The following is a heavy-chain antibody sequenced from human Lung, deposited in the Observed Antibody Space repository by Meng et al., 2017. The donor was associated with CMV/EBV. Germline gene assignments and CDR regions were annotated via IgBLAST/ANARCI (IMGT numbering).Heavy chain of an antibody. CDR3: ARGNYYDFWSGYGAPPPPRLPPHDFDY. D-gene: IGHD3-3*01. CDR1: GGSISSSSYY. J-gene: IGHJ4*02. V-gene: IGHV4-39*07. CDR2: IYYSGST. Sequence: SETLSLTCTVSGGSISSSSYYWGWIRQPPGKGLEWIGSIYYSGSTYYNPSLKSRVTISVDTSKNQFSLKLSSVTAADTAVYYCARGNYYDFWSGYGAPPPPRLPPHDFDYXGQGXLVTVSS.